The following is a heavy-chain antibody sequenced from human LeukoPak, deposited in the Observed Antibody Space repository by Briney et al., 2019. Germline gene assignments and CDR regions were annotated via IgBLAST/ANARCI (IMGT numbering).Heavy chain of an antibody. CDR1: GFTFSTFG. CDR2: ISGSGGST. Sequence: GGSLRLSCAASGFTFSTFGMSWVRQAPGKGLEWVSAISGSGGSTYYADSVKGRFTISRDNSKNTVYLQMNSLRAEARAVYYCVKLQGTGLGPIDYWGQGTLVTVSS. V-gene: IGHV3-23*01. CDR3: VKLQGTGLGPIDY. J-gene: IGHJ4*02. D-gene: IGHD3-10*01.